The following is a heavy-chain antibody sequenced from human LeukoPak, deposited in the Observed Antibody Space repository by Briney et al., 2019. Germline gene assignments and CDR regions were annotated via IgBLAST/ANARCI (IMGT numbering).Heavy chain of an antibody. CDR3: ARHRGFDPIFDY. CDR2: IYTSGGT. J-gene: IGHJ4*02. V-gene: IGHV4-61*02. Sequence: SETLSLTCTVSGVSISSGDYYWTWIRQPAGKGLEWIGRIYTSGGTNYNPSLKSRVTISVDTSKNQFSLNLTSVTAADTAVYYCARHRGFDPIFDYWGPGILVTVSS. CDR1: GVSISSGDYY.